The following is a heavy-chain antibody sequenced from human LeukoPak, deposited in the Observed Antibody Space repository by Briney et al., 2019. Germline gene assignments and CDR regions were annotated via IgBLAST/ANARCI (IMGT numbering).Heavy chain of an antibody. V-gene: IGHV4-61*02. J-gene: IGHJ5*02. CDR2: IYTSGST. Sequence: SQTLSLTCTVSGGSISSGRYYWSWIRQPAGKGLEWIGRIYTSGSTNYNPSLKSRVTISVDTSKNQFSLKLSSVTAADTAVYYCARAGMAARRFWFDPWGQGTLVTVSS. CDR3: ARAGMAARRFWFDP. CDR1: GGSISSGRYY. D-gene: IGHD6-6*01.